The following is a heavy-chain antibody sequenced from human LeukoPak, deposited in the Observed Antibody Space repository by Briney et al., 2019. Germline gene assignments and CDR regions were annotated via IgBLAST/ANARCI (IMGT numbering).Heavy chain of an antibody. D-gene: IGHD6-13*01. Sequence: GGSLRLSCAASGFTVSSNYMSWVRQAPGKGLEWVSVIYSGGSTYYADSVKGRFTISRDNSKNTLNLQMNSLRAEDTAVYYCARYLIAAAGTGWFDPWGQGTLVTVSS. CDR1: GFTVSSNY. CDR3: ARYLIAAAGTGWFDP. J-gene: IGHJ5*02. CDR2: IYSGGST. V-gene: IGHV3-66*01.